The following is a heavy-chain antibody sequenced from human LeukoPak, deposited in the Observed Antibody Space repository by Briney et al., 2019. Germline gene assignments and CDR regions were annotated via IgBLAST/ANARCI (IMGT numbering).Heavy chain of an antibody. Sequence: SETLSLTCTVSGGSISSYYWSWIRQPPGKGLEWIGYIYYSGSTNYNPSLKSRVTISVDTSKNQFSLKLSSVTAADTAVYYCARDRGDYPGFDPWGQGTLVTVSS. CDR2: IYYSGST. CDR1: GGSISSYY. CDR3: ARDRGDYPGFDP. J-gene: IGHJ5*02. D-gene: IGHD4-17*01. V-gene: IGHV4-59*01.